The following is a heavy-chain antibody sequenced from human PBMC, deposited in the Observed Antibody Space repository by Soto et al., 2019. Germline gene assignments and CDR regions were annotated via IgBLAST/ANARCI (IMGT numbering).Heavy chain of an antibody. CDR1: GFTFSNPL. CDR2: IKSKTDGGTT. J-gene: IGHJ6*03. CDR3: TTDAASTIFGVVFPHYFMDV. Sequence: GGSLRLSCAASGFTFSNPLMSWVRQASGKEIERVGRIKSKTDGGTTDYAAPVKGRFTISRDDSKNTLYLQMNSLKTEVTAVYYCTTDAASTIFGVVFPHYFMDVWGKGTTDSVCS. D-gene: IGHD3-3*01. V-gene: IGHV3-15*01.